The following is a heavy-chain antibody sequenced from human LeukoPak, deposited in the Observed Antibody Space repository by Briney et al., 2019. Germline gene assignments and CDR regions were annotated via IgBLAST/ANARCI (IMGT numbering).Heavy chain of an antibody. CDR3: ATDRGWRTSGYYLYYFEY. CDR2: ITGSSGTT. J-gene: IGHJ4*02. Sequence: PGGSLRLSCVASGFTFTNFAMTWVRQPPGKGLEWVSSITGSSGTTYDADSVRGRFTISRDVSKNTLYLQMNGLRAEDTATYYCATDRGWRTSGYYLYYFEYWGQGTLVTYSS. CDR1: GFTFTNFA. D-gene: IGHD3-3*01. V-gene: IGHV3-23*01.